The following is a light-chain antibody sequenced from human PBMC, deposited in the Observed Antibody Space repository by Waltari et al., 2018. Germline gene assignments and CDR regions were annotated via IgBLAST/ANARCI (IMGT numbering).Light chain of an antibody. Sequence: DIQITQSPSSLSSSVGDRVTITCRASQTISSYLNWYQQKPGKAPNLLSYAESSLQSGGTSRFSGSGSGRDVTLIITSLQAEDFATYYCQQSYSFTRTFGQGTKVEIK. V-gene: IGKV1-39*01. CDR2: AES. CDR1: QTISSY. J-gene: IGKJ1*01. CDR3: QQSYSFTRT.